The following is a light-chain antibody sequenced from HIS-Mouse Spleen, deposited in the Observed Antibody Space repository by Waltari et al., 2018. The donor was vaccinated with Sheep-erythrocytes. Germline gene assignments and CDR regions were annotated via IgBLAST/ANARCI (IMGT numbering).Light chain of an antibody. V-gene: IGLV3-25*03. J-gene: IGLJ2*01. CDR2: KDS. CDR1: ALPKQY. Sequence: SYELTQPPSVSVSPGQTARITCSGDALPKQYAYWYQQKPGQAPVLVIYKDSERPSGLPGRFSGSSSGTTVTLTISGVQAEDEADYYCQSADSSGTYPVFGGGTKLTVL. CDR3: QSADSSGTYPV.